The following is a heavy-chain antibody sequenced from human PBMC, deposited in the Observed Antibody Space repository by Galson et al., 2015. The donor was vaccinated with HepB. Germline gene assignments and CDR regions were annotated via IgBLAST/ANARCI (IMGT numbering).Heavy chain of an antibody. CDR1: GFTFSSYG. V-gene: IGHV3-30*18. D-gene: IGHD6-13*01. Sequence: SLRLSCAASGFTFSSYGMHWVRQAPGKGLEWVTVISYDGSNKYYADSVKGRFTISRDNSKNTLYLQMNSLRAEDTAVYYCAKERWAEIAAAGETAPSDYWGQGTLVTVSS. J-gene: IGHJ4*02. CDR2: ISYDGSNK. CDR3: AKERWAEIAAAGETAPSDY.